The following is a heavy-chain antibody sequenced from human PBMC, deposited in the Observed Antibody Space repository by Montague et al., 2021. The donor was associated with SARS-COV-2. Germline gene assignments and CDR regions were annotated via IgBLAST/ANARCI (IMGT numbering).Heavy chain of an antibody. D-gene: IGHD6-6*01. CDR1: GYIFTTYW. Sequence: QSGAEVKKPGESLKISCRGSGYIFTTYWISWVRQMPGKGLEWMGRIDPGDSQTKYSPSFEGRVTISANKSIATAYLQWSSLEASDTAVYYCARQEMFVAARPFHSFGMDVWGQGTTVTVSS. CDR3: ARQEMFVAARPFHSFGMDV. V-gene: IGHV5-10-1*01. CDR2: IDPGDSQT. J-gene: IGHJ6*02.